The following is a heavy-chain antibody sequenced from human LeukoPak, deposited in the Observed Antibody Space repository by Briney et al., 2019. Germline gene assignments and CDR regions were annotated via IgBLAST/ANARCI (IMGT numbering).Heavy chain of an antibody. CDR2: ISWNSGSI. CDR3: AKDDYLDY. Sequence: GGSLRLSCAASGFTFDDYAMHWVRQAPGKGLEWVSGISWNSGSIGYADSVKGRFTISRDNAKDSLYLQMNSLRAEDTALYYCAKDDYLDYWGQGTLVTVSS. CDR1: GFTFDDYA. V-gene: IGHV3-9*01. J-gene: IGHJ4*02.